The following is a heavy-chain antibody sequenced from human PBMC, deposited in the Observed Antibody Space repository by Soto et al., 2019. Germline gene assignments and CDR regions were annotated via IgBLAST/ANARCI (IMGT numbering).Heavy chain of an antibody. CDR2: ISHSGST. J-gene: IGHJ4*02. D-gene: IGHD5-18*01. CDR3: AREYTYGPHFFDC. Sequence: QVQLQESGPGLVKPSQTVSLTCTVSGGSISSAAYYWSWIRQHPGKGLEWIGYISHSGSTYYNPSLNSRVIISVDTSKHQFSPSLTSLPAADPAVYYCAREYTYGPHFFDCWGQGALVTVSS. CDR1: GGSISSAAYY. V-gene: IGHV4-31*03.